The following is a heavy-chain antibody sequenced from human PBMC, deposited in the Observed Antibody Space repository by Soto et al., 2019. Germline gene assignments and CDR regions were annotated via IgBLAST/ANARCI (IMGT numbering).Heavy chain of an antibody. D-gene: IGHD6-13*01. CDR1: GFTFSSYG. J-gene: IGHJ6*02. V-gene: IGHV3-33*01. CDR3: ARGLGSSSWYYYYGMDV. Sequence: GGSLRLSCAASGFTFSSYGMHWVRQAPGKGLEWVAVIWYDGSNKYYADSVKGRFTISRDNSKNTLYLQMNSLRAEDTAVYYCARGLGSSSWYYYYGMDVWGQGTTVTVSS. CDR2: IWYDGSNK.